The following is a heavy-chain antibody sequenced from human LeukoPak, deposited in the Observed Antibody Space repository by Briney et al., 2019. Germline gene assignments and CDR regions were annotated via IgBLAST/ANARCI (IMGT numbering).Heavy chain of an antibody. D-gene: IGHD6-19*01. Sequence: QTLSLTCVISGDSVSSNSAAWNWIRQSPSKGLEWLGRTNYRSKWYNEYAVSVKSRIIINPDTSKNQFSLKLSSVTAADTAVYYCARGRDSGWYPDAFDIWGQGTMVTVSS. CDR3: ARGRDSGWYPDAFDI. CDR1: GDSVSSNSAA. CDR2: TNYRSKWYN. J-gene: IGHJ3*02. V-gene: IGHV6-1*01.